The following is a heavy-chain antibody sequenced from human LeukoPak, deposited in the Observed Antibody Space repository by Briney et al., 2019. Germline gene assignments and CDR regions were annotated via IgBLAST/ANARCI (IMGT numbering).Heavy chain of an antibody. CDR3: ARDPYSYGNYYFDY. D-gene: IGHD5-18*01. J-gene: IGHJ4*02. V-gene: IGHV1-18*01. Sequence: ASVKVSCKASGYTFTSYGISWVRQAPGQGLEWMGWISAYNGNTNYAQKLQGRVTMTTDTSTSTAYMELRSLRSDDTAVYYCARDPYSYGNYYFDYWGQGTLVTVSS. CDR1: GYTFTSYG. CDR2: ISAYNGNT.